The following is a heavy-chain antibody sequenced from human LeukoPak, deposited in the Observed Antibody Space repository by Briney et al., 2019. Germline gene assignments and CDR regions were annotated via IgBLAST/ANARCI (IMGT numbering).Heavy chain of an antibody. J-gene: IGHJ4*02. D-gene: IGHD5-18*01. CDR2: IWYDGSNK. CDR3: ARVSGYSYGIDY. V-gene: IGHV3-33*01. Sequence: GGSLRLSCAASGFTFSSYGMHWVRQAPGKGLEWVAVIWYDGSNKYYADSVKGRFAVSRDNSKNTLYLQMNSLRAEDTAVYYCARVSGYSYGIDYWGQGTLVTVSS. CDR1: GFTFSSYG.